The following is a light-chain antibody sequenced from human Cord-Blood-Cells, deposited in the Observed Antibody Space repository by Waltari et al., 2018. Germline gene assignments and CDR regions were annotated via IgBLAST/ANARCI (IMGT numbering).Light chain of an antibody. V-gene: IGLV2-8*01. Sequence: GTSSVVGGYNYVSWYQQHPGKAPKLMIYEVSKRPSGVPDRFSGSKSGNTASLTVSGLQAEDEADYYCSSYAGSNNVVFGGGTKLTVL. CDR2: EVS. J-gene: IGLJ2*01. CDR3: SSYAGSNNVV. CDR1: SSVVGGYNY.